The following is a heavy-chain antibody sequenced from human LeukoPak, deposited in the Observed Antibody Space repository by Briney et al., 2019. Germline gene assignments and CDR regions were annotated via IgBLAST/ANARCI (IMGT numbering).Heavy chain of an antibody. V-gene: IGHV3-23*01. J-gene: IGHJ6*02. D-gene: IGHD1-26*01. CDR1: GITFSSYA. CDR3: APGASGSYYYGMDV. CDR2: ISGSGRST. Sequence: TGGSLRLSCAASGITFSSYAMSWVRQAPGKGLEWVSAISGSGRSTYYTDSVKGRFTISRDNSKNTVYLQVNSLRAEDTAVYYCAPGASGSYYYGMDVWGQGTTVTVSS.